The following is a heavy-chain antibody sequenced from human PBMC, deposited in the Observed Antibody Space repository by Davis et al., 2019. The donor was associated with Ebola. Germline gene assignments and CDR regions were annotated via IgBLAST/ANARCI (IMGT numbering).Heavy chain of an antibody. CDR1: GFTFSTYA. CDR3: ARSSYQPDY. V-gene: IGHV3-23*01. Sequence: PGGSLRLSCAASGFTFSTYAMTWVRQTPGKGLEWVSSILSGGNTFYADSVKGRFTISRDNSKNTLYLQMDSLRVEDTAVYYCARSSYQPDYWGQGTLVTVSS. D-gene: IGHD2-2*01. J-gene: IGHJ4*02. CDR2: ILSGGNT.